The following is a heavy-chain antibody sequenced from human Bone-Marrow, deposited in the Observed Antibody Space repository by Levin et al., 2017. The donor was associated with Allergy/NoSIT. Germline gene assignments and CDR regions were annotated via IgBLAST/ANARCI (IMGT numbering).Heavy chain of an antibody. J-gene: IGHJ4*02. D-gene: IGHD2-2*01. Sequence: GGSLRLSCAASGFTFDNFYINWVRQAPGKGLEWVANIRPDGSGESSAASVQGRSTISRDSARNSVYLQRDSQRVEDTALYCCGGVGFPKDQVDYWGQGTLVTVSS. V-gene: IGHV3-7*01. CDR2: IRPDGSGE. CDR1: GFTFDNFY. CDR3: GGVGFPKDQVDY.